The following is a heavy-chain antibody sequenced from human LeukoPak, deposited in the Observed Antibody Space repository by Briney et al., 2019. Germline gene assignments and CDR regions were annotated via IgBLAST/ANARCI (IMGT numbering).Heavy chain of an antibody. CDR3: ARARRDGYNKTPDY. J-gene: IGHJ4*02. CDR2: IYYSGST. CDR1: GGSISSYY. Sequence: PSETLSLTCTVSGGSISSYYWSWIRQPPGKGLEWIGYIYYSGSTNYNPSLKSRVTIPVDTSKNQFSLKLSSVTAADTAVYYCARARRDGYNKTPDYWGQGTLVTVSS. V-gene: IGHV4-59*01. D-gene: IGHD5-24*01.